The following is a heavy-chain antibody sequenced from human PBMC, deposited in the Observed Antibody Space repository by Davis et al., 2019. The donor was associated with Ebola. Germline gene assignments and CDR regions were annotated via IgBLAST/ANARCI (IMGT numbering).Heavy chain of an antibody. Sequence: ASVKVSCKASGYTFTGYYMHWVRQAPGQGLEWMGWINPNSGGTNYAQKFQGRVTMTRDTSISTAYMELSRLRSDDTAVYYCARGGVWYSSSWYPDYWGQGTLVTVSS. V-gene: IGHV1-2*02. CDR1: GYTFTGYY. CDR3: ARGGVWYSSSWYPDY. J-gene: IGHJ4*02. D-gene: IGHD6-13*01. CDR2: INPNSGGT.